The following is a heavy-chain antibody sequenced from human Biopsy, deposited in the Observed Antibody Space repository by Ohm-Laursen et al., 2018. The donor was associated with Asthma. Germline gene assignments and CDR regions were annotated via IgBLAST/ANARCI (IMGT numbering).Heavy chain of an antibody. V-gene: IGHV4-30-4*01. Sequence: TLSLTCAVSGASIKTDDHYWSWLRQPPGKGLEWFGFIHYSGSTSYNPSPESRVTISLDASKNGFSLRLTYVTAADTAQYYCVRQSGYRSGWPKLLFVYYGMDVWGPGTTVTVSS. D-gene: IGHD6-19*01. CDR1: GASIKTDDHY. J-gene: IGHJ6*02. CDR3: VRQSGYRSGWPKLLFVYYGMDV. CDR2: IHYSGST.